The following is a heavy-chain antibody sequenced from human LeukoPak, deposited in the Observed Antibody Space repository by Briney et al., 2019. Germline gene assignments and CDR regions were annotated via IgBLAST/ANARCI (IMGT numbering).Heavy chain of an antibody. CDR1: GHSFTSYW. CDR3: ARLVVGTAMVPAFDY. CDR2: IDPSDSYN. J-gene: IGHJ4*02. D-gene: IGHD5-18*01. V-gene: IGHV5-10-1*01. Sequence: GESLRISCKGSGHSFTSYWISWVRQMPGKGLEWMGRIDPSDSYNNYSPSFQGHVTISADKSISTAYLQWSSLKASDTAMYYCARLVVGTAMVPAFDYWGQGTLVTVSS.